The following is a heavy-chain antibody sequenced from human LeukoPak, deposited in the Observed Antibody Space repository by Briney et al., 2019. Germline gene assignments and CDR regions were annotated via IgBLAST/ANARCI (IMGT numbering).Heavy chain of an antibody. J-gene: IGHJ4*02. D-gene: IGHD6-19*01. CDR1: GFTFSSYG. V-gene: IGHV3-30*19. CDR3: ARAIAVAGTWFDY. Sequence: GGSLRLSCAASGFTFSSYGMHWVRQAPGKGLEWVAVISYDGSNKYYADSVKGRFTISRDNSKNTLYLRMNSLRAEDTAVYYCARAIAVAGTWFDYWGQGTLVTVSS. CDR2: ISYDGSNK.